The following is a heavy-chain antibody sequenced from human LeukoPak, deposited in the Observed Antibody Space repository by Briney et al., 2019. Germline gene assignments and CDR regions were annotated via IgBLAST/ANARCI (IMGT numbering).Heavy chain of an antibody. J-gene: IGHJ5*02. V-gene: IGHV1-46*01. Sequence: ASVKVSCKASGYTFTGYYMHWVRQAPGQGLEWMGIINPSGGSTSYAQKFQGRVTMTRDMSTSTVYMELSSLRSEDTAVYYCARGDSRDGYSNWFDPWGQGTLVTVSS. CDR2: INPSGGST. CDR3: ARGDSRDGYSNWFDP. D-gene: IGHD5-24*01. CDR1: GYTFTGYY.